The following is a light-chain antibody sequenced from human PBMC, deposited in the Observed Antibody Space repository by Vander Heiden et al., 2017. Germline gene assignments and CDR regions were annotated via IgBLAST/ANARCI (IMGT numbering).Light chain of an antibody. J-gene: IGKJ3*01. Sequence: DIQMTQSPSSLSASVGDRVTITCRASQNISSYLNWYQQKPGKAPKLLIYAASSWQSGVPSRFSGSGSGTDFTLTISSLQPEDFATYYCQQSYSTPLFTFGPGTKVDIK. CDR3: QQSYSTPLFT. CDR2: AAS. CDR1: QNISSY. V-gene: IGKV1-39*01.